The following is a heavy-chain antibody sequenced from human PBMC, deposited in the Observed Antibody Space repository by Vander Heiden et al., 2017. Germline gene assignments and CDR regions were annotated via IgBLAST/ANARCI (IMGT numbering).Heavy chain of an antibody. CDR3: ARVGYDSSGYLFDY. Sequence: EVQLVESGGGVVRPGGSLRLSCAASGCTFDDYGMSWVRQAPGKGLEWVSGINWNGGSTGYADSVKGRFTISRDNAKNSLYLQMNSLRAEDTALYHCARVGYDSSGYLFDYWGQGTLVTVSS. J-gene: IGHJ4*02. CDR1: GCTFDDYG. V-gene: IGHV3-20*01. D-gene: IGHD3-22*01. CDR2: INWNGGST.